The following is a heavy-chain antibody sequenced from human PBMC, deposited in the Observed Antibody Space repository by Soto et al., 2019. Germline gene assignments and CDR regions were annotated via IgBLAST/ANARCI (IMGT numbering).Heavy chain of an antibody. D-gene: IGHD3-10*01. CDR1: GYTLTELF. V-gene: IGHV1-24*01. Sequence: ASVKVSCKVSGYTLTELFMHWGRQAPGKGLEWMGGFDSEDGETIYAQKFQGRVTMTEDTSTDTAYMELSSLRSEDTAVYYCATDSHMVLCFFTNYYYYRMYVRAQRSSVPVSS. CDR3: ATDSHMVLCFFTNYYYYRMYV. CDR2: FDSEDGET. J-gene: IGHJ6*02.